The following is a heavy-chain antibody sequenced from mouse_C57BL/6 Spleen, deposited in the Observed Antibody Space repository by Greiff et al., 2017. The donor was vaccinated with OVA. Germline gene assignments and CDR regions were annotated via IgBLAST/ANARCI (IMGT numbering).Heavy chain of an antibody. J-gene: IGHJ2*01. V-gene: IGHV3-6*01. Sequence: EVQLQQSGPGLVKPSQSLSLTCSVTGYSITSGYYWNWIRQFPGNKLEWMGYISYDGSNNYNPSLKNRISITRDTSKNQFFLKLNSVTTEDTATYYCARISLITTVFDYWGQGTTLTVSS. CDR3: ARISLITTVFDY. D-gene: IGHD1-2*01. CDR1: GYSITSGYY. CDR2: ISYDGSN.